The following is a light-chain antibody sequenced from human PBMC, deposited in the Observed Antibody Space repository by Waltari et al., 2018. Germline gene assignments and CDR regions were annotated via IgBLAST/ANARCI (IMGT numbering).Light chain of an antibody. Sequence: IQMTQSPSTLSASVGDRVTITCRASQSMSNWLAWYQQKPGKPPKLLIYKASSLESGVPSRFSGSGSGTEFILTISSLQPDDFATYYCQHYNSYSTFGPGTKVDMK. V-gene: IGKV1-5*03. CDR1: QSMSNW. CDR2: KAS. CDR3: QHYNSYST. J-gene: IGKJ3*01.